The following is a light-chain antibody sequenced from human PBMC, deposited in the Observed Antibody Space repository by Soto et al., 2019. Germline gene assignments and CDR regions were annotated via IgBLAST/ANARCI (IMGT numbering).Light chain of an antibody. CDR3: LQHRTYPLT. J-gene: IGKJ4*02. CDR2: VAS. V-gene: IGKV1-17*03. Sequence: DIQITHSPCAMSASVWDRVTITCRASQGIRTSLAWFQQKPGKVPKRLIYVASSLQSGVPSRFSGSGSGTEFTLTISSLQPEDFATYYCLQHRTYPLTFGGGTKVDIK. CDR1: QGIRTS.